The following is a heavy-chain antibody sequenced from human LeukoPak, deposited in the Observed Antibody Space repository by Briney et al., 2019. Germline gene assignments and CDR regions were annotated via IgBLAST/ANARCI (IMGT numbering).Heavy chain of an antibody. CDR2: ISGSGRST. CDR1: ALSFSKFG. J-gene: IGHJ4*02. D-gene: IGHD5-12*01. CDR3: AKDALVATSHFDY. V-gene: IGHV3-23*01. Sequence: GGSLRLSCAVSALSFSKFGMSWVRQSPGKGLEWVSAISGSGRSTYSAGSAKGRFTVSRDNSKNTLYLQMTSLRAEDTAVYFCAKDALVATSHFDYWGQGILVTVSS.